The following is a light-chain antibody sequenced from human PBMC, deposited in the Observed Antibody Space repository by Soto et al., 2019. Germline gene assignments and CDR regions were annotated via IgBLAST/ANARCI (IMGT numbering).Light chain of an antibody. Sequence: QSVLTQPPSASGTPGQRVTISCSESSSSIGSNYIYWYQHLPGTAPPRLIFTAGQRPSGVPGRFSGSKSGTSASLAISGLQSEDEADYYCSAWDNSLNGYVFGPGTKLTVL. CDR1: SSSIGSNY. V-gene: IGLV1-44*01. CDR3: SAWDNSLNGYV. CDR2: TAG. J-gene: IGLJ1*01.